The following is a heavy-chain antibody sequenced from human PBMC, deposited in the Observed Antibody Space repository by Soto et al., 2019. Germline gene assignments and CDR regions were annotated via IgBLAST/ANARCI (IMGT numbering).Heavy chain of an antibody. CDR2: IYSGGST. V-gene: IGHV3-53*02. Sequence: EVQLVETGGGLIQPGGSLRLSCAASGFTVSSNYMSWVRQAPGKGLEWVSVIYSGGSTYYAASVKGRFTISRDNSKNTLYLQMNSLRAEDTAVYYCARGLTGVPAAILSAFDIWGQGTMVTVSS. D-gene: IGHD2-2*01. CDR1: GFTVSSNY. J-gene: IGHJ3*02. CDR3: ARGLTGVPAAILSAFDI.